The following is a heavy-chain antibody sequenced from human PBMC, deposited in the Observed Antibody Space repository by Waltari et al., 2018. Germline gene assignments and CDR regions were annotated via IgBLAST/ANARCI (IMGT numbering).Heavy chain of an antibody. CDR3: AKDHGVSGTYYFDY. CDR2: ISWNSCSI. D-gene: IGHD1-1*01. Sequence: EVQMVESGGGLVQPGRSLRLSCAASGFTFDDYAMHWVRQAPGKGLEWVSGISWNSCSIGDAVSVKGRFTISRDNAKNSLYLQMNSLRAEDTALYYCAKDHGVSGTYYFDYWGQGTLVTVSS. V-gene: IGHV3-9*01. J-gene: IGHJ4*02. CDR1: GFTFDDYA.